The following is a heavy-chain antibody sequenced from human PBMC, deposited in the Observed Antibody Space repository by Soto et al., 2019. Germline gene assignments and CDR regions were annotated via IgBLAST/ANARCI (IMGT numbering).Heavy chain of an antibody. J-gene: IGHJ6*02. Sequence: GGSLRLSCAASGFTVSSNYMSWVRQAPGKGLEWVSVIYSGGSTYYADSVKGRFTISRDNSKNTLYLQMNSLRAEDTAVYYCARDRRIAVAGTPRYYYYGMDVWGQGTTVTVSS. D-gene: IGHD6-19*01. V-gene: IGHV3-53*01. CDR3: ARDRRIAVAGTPRYYYYGMDV. CDR2: IYSGGST. CDR1: GFTVSSNY.